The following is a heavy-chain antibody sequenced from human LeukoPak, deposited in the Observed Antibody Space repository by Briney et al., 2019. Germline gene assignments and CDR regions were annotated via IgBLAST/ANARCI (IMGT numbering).Heavy chain of an antibody. CDR1: GYTFTSYA. CDR3: ARGYYYDSSGYYFDY. CDR2: INAVNGNT. V-gene: IGHV1-3*01. D-gene: IGHD3-22*01. Sequence: ASVKVSCKASGYTFTSYAMHWVRQAPGQGLEWMGWINAVNGNTKYSQEFQGRVTMTTNTSTSTAYKELRSLRSDDTAVYYCARGYYYDSSGYYFDYWGQGTLVTVSS. J-gene: IGHJ4*02.